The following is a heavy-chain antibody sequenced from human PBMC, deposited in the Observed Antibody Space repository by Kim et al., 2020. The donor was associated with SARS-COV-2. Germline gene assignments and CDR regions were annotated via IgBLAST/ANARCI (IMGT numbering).Heavy chain of an antibody. J-gene: IGHJ4*02. D-gene: IGHD3-16*02. CDR2: YPSAHT. Sequence: YPSAHTNYTPSLQSRVTMSVDMSKNQFSLKLSSVTAADTAVYYCASALGHWGQGTLVTVSS. V-gene: IGHV4-4*07. CDR3: ASALGH.